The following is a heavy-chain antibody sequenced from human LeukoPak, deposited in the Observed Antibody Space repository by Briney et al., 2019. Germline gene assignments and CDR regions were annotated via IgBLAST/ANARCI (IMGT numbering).Heavy chain of an antibody. CDR2: IHSSGST. J-gene: IGHJ4*02. Sequence: SETLSLTCTVSGGSISNYYWSWIRQPAGKGLELIGRIHSSGSTNYNPSLKRRVTMSVATSRNQFSLKLNFVTATAPAVYFCSGGGAYDSSGYSPDYWGQGTLVTVSS. D-gene: IGHD3-22*01. V-gene: IGHV4-4*07. CDR1: GGSISNYY. CDR3: SGGGAYDSSGYSPDY.